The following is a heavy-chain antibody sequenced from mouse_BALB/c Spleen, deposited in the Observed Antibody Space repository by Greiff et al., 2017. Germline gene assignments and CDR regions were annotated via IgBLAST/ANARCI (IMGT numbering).Heavy chain of an antibody. D-gene: IGHD1-2*01. CDR2: ISSGGST. CDR3: ARVGNYGYSYAMDY. Sequence: VQLKESGGGLVKPGGSLKLSCAASGFTFSSYAMSWVRQTPEKRLEWVASISSGGSTYYPDSVKGRFTISRDNARNILYLQMSSLRSEDTAMYYCARVGNYGYSYAMDYWGQGTSVTVSS. CDR1: GFTFSSYA. J-gene: IGHJ4*01. V-gene: IGHV5-6-5*01.